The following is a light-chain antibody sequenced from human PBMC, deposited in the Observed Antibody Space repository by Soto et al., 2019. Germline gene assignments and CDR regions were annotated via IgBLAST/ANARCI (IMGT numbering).Light chain of an antibody. J-gene: IGKJ2*02. CDR2: GAS. V-gene: IGKV3-15*01. CDR3: QHYNNWPPGT. CDR1: QSVGSS. Sequence: DIVMTQSPAALSVSPGERATLSCRASQSVGSSVAWYQQKPGQAPRFLMYGASTRAAGVPARFSGSGSGTEFNLTISSLQSEDFAVYYCQHYNNWPPGTFGQGTKLEIK.